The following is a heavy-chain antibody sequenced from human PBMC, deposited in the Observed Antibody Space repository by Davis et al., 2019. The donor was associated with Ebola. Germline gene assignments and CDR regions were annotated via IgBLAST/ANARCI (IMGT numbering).Heavy chain of an antibody. CDR2: INHSGST. CDR3: ARASSSWYWNWFDP. Sequence: SETLSFTCAVYGGSFSGYYWSWIRQPPGKGLEWIGEINHSGSTNYNPSLKSRVTISVDTSKNQFSLKLSSVTAADTAVYYCARASSSWYWNWFDPWGQGTLVTVSS. D-gene: IGHD6-13*01. J-gene: IGHJ5*02. V-gene: IGHV4-34*01. CDR1: GGSFSGYY.